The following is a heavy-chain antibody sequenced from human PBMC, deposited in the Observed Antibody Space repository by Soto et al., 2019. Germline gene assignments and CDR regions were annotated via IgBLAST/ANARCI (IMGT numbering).Heavy chain of an antibody. CDR1: GGSISSYY. CDR2: IYYSGST. Sequence: QVQLQESGPGLVKPSETLSLTCTVSGGSISSYYWSWIRQPPGKGLEWIGCIYYSGSTNYNPTLRSRVTISVDTSKNQFSLKLSSVTAADTAVYYCARLSPLAAVYYYGMDVWGQGTTVTVSS. V-gene: IGHV4-59*01. D-gene: IGHD6-13*01. J-gene: IGHJ6*02. CDR3: ARLSPLAAVYYYGMDV.